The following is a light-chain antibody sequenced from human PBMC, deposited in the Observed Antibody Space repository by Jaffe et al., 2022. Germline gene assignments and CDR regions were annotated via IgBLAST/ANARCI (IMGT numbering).Light chain of an antibody. CDR2: GAS. CDR1: QSINTY. CDR3: QQGYKTPWT. J-gene: IGKJ1*01. Sequence: DIQMTQSPSSLSASVGDRVTITCRASQSINTYLSWYQQKPGKAPMLLISGASSLQSGVPSRFSASASGADFTLTISSLQPEDFATYYCQQGYKTPWTFGQGTRVEIK. V-gene: IGKV1-39*01.